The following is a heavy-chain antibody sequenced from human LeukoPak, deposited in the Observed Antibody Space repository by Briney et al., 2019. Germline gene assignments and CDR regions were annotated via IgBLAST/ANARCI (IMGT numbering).Heavy chain of an antibody. D-gene: IGHD3-10*01. CDR3: ARDRTGAQSWVALDP. CDR2: IYGDGTT. J-gene: IGHJ5*02. Sequence: GGSLRLSCAASGFTVSNDYMAWVRQAPGRGLEWVSLIYGDGTTFYTDSVKGRFTISRDNFKNTLYLQMSSLRPEDTALYYCARDRTGAQSWVALDPWGQGTLVTVSS. CDR1: GFTVSNDY. V-gene: IGHV3-66*02.